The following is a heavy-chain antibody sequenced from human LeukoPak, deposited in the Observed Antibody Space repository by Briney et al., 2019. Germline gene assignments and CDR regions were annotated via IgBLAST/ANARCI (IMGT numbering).Heavy chain of an antibody. Sequence: SETLSLTCTVSGGSISSYYWSWIRQPPGKGLEWIGYIYYSGSTNYNPSLKSRVTISVDTSKNQFSLKLSSVTAADTAVYYCARVWSDAFDYWGQGTLVTVSS. D-gene: IGHD2-21*01. CDR1: GGSISSYY. J-gene: IGHJ4*02. V-gene: IGHV4-59*01. CDR2: IYYSGST. CDR3: ARVWSDAFDY.